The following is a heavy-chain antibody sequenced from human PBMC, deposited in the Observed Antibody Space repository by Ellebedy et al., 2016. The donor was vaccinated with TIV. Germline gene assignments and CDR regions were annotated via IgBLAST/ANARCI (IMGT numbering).Heavy chain of an antibody. J-gene: IGHJ4*02. CDR3: ARTAAYSGMEVRDFDY. D-gene: IGHD1-26*01. CDR2: IDWVDDK. CDR1: GFSLSPSGMC. V-gene: IGHV2-70*11. Sequence: SGPTLVXPTQTPTLTCTVSGFSLSPSGMCVSWIRQPPGKALEWLARIDWVDDKYYGTSLKTRLTISKDTSKNQVVLTMTNMDPVDTATYYCARTAAYSGMEVRDFDYWGQGTLVTVSS.